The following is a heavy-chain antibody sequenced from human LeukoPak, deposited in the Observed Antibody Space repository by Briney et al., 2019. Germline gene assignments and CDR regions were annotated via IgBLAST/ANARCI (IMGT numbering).Heavy chain of an antibody. CDR1: GFTFSSYR. CDR3: ARSSRELGGYAPWELMPPFDY. D-gene: IGHD1-7*01. Sequence: AGSLRLSCAASGFTFSSYRMNWVRQAPGKGLEWVSYISSSSSTIYYADSVKGRFTISSDNAKNSLYLQMNSLRAEDTAVYYCARSSRELGGYAPWELMPPFDYWGQGTLVTVSS. V-gene: IGHV3-48*01. CDR2: ISSSSSTI. J-gene: IGHJ4*02.